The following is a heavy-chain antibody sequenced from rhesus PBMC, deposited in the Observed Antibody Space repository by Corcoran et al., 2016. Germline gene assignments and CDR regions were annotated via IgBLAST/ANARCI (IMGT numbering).Heavy chain of an antibody. J-gene: IGHJ4*01. D-gene: IGHD1-44*02. CDR3: ARGYSGSYFDY. CDR2: IGIGGGT. Sequence: VEQLVESGGGLVQPGASLRLSCAASEFTFSSYDMHWVRQAPGKGLEWVSAIGIGGGTYYPGSVKGRFTISRDNAKNSLYLQMNSLRAEDTAVYYCARGYSGSYFDYWGQGVLVTVSS. CDR1: EFTFSSYD. V-gene: IGHV3-132*01.